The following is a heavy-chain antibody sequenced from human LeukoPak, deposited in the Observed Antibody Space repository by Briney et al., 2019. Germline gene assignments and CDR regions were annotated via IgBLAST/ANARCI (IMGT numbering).Heavy chain of an antibody. CDR3: ARVISGTTRDYDYYYGMDV. Sequence: GGSLRLSCEASGFTFSRYWMNWVRQAPGKGLVWVSRINSDGSSTSYADSVKGRCTISRDNAKNTLYLQMNSLRAEDTAVYYCARVISGTTRDYDYYYGMDVWGQGTTVTVSS. J-gene: IGHJ6*02. D-gene: IGHD1-7*01. CDR1: GFTFSRYW. V-gene: IGHV3-74*01. CDR2: INSDGSST.